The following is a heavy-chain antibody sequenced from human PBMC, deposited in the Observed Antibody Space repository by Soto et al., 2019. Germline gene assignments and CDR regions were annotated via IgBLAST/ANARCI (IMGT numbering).Heavy chain of an antibody. CDR1: GFTFSSYW. J-gene: IGHJ6*03. CDR3: ARDNTARYYGSGSYYYYYYMDV. D-gene: IGHD3-10*01. V-gene: IGHV3-7*01. Sequence: GGSLRLSCAASGFTFSSYWMSWVRQAPGKGLEWVANIKQDGSEKYYVDSVKGRFTISRDNAKNSLYLQMNSLRAEDTAVYYCARDNTARYYGSGSYYYYYYMDVWGKGTTVTVSS. CDR2: IKQDGSEK.